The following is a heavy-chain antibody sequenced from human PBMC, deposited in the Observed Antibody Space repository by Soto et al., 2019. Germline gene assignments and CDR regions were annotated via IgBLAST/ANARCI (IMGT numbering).Heavy chain of an antibody. Sequence: SETLSLTCTVSGGSISSSSYYWGWIRQPPGKGLEWIGSIYYSGSTYYNPSLKSRVTISVDTSKKQFSLKLSSVTAADTAVYYCASFGVVVPAAMGVYYFDYWGQGTLVTVSS. CDR3: ASFGVVVPAAMGVYYFDY. CDR2: IYYSGST. D-gene: IGHD2-2*01. CDR1: GGSISSSSYY. V-gene: IGHV4-39*01. J-gene: IGHJ4*02.